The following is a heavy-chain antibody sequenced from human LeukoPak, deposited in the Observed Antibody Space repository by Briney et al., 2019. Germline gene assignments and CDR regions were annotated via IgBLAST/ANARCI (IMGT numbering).Heavy chain of an antibody. V-gene: IGHV3-21*01. CDR3: VRQQTPHGNFDY. CDR2: ISSSSSYI. D-gene: IGHD1-26*01. CDR1: GFTFSSYS. J-gene: IGHJ4*02. Sequence: GGSLRLSCAAYGFTFSSYSMNWVRQAPGKGLEWVSSISSSSSYIYYADSVKGRFTISRDNAKNSLYLQMNSLRAEDTAVYYCVRQQTPHGNFDYWGQGTLVTVSS.